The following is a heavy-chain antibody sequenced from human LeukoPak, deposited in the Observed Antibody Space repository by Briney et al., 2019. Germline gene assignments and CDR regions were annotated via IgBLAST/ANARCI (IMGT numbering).Heavy chain of an antibody. V-gene: IGHV3-30*18. CDR2: ISYDGSNK. J-gene: IGHJ4*02. CDR3: AKDRVHSYAYEGYFEY. Sequence: GRSLRLSCAASGFTFSSYAIHWVSQAPGKGLEWVAVISYDGSNKYYADSVKGRFTISRDNSKNTLYLQMNSLRAEDTAVYYCAKDRVHSYAYEGYFEYWGQGTLVTVSS. D-gene: IGHD3-16*01. CDR1: GFTFSSYA.